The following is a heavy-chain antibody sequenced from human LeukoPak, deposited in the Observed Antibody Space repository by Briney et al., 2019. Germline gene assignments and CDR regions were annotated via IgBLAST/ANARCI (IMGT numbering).Heavy chain of an antibody. D-gene: IGHD3-10*01. V-gene: IGHV3-23*01. CDR3: AKEVFYGSGSPRGWFDP. J-gene: IGHJ5*02. CDR2: ISGSGSGGST. CDR1: GFTFSSSA. Sequence: GSLRLSCAASGFTFSSSAMSWVRQAPGKGLEWVSNISGSGSGGSTYYADSVKGRFTISRDNAKNSLYLQMNSLRAEDTALYYCAKEVFYGSGSPRGWFDPWGQGTLVTVSS.